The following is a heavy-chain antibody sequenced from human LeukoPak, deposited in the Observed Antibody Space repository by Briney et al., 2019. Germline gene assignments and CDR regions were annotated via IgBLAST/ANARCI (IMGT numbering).Heavy chain of an antibody. D-gene: IGHD5-12*01. Sequence: GASVKVSCKASGYTFTGYYMHWVRQALGQGLEWMGWINPNSGGTDYAQKFQGRVTMARDTSISTAYMELSSLTSDDTAVYYCSRGRADGYSGYDFGDYWGQGTLVTVSS. CDR2: INPNSGGT. CDR1: GYTFTGYY. J-gene: IGHJ4*02. CDR3: SRGRADGYSGYDFGDY. V-gene: IGHV1-2*02.